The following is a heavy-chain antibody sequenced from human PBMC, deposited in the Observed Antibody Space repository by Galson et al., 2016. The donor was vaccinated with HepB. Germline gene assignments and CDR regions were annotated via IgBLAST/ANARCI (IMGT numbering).Heavy chain of an antibody. V-gene: IGHV3-53*01. CDR1: GFTVSSNY. D-gene: IGHD6-13*01. CDR3: ARVPYSSSRLFLSRVNAYYYYMDV. J-gene: IGHJ6*03. Sequence: SLRLSCAASGFTVSSNYMSWVRQAPGKGPEWVSVIYTDGSTYYADSVKGRFTISRVNSKNTLYLQMSSLRAEDTAVYYCARVPYSSSRLFLSRVNAYYYYMDVWGKGTTVTVSS. CDR2: IYTDGST.